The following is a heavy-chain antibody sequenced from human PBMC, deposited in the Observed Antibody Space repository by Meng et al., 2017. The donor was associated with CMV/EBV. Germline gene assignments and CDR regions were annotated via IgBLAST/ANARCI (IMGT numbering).Heavy chain of an antibody. D-gene: IGHD5-18*01. J-gene: IGHJ4*02. Sequence: VFTFSSYWIHWIRQAPGKGLLWVSRINSDGSSTSYADSVKGRFTISRDNAKNTLYLQMNSLRAEDTAVYYCARDMYSVDTAMGSFDYWGQGTLVTVSS. CDR1: VFTFSSYW. CDR3: ARDMYSVDTAMGSFDY. CDR2: INSDGSST. V-gene: IGHV3-74*01.